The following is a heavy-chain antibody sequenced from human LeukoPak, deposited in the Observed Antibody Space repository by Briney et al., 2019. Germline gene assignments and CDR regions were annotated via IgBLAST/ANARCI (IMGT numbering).Heavy chain of an antibody. CDR2: INPSGGST. CDR1: GYTFTSYY. CDR3: ARAATIVGYYNAGFDY. D-gene: IGHD3-9*01. J-gene: IGHJ4*02. Sequence: GASVKVSCKASGYTFTSYYMHWVRQAPGQGLEWMGIINPSGGSTSYAQKFQGRVTMTRDMSTSTVYMELSSLRSEDTAVYYCARAATIVGYYNAGFDYWGQGTLVTVSS. V-gene: IGHV1-46*01.